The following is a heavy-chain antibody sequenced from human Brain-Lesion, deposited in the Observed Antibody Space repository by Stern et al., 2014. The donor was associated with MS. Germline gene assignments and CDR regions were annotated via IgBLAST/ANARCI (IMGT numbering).Heavy chain of an antibody. CDR1: GGAVSSGDRY. CDR3: ARVTEFLRFLYPDY. D-gene: IGHD3-3*01. J-gene: IGHJ4*02. CDR2: ISYSGNT. V-gene: IGHV4-31*03. Sequence: QVQLQESGPGLVKPSQTLSLTCTVSGGAVSSGDRYWSWIRQHPEKGLEWIGYISYSGNTYYNPSLESRVTISMDRSKNQFSLKLRSVTAADTAVYYCARVTEFLRFLYPDYWGQGIRVTVSS.